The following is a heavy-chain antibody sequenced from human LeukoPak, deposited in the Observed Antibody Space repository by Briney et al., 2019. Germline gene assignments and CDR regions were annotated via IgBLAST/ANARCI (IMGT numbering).Heavy chain of an antibody. J-gene: IGHJ4*02. CDR1: GFTFSSYG. V-gene: IGHV3-30*02. D-gene: IGHD6-13*01. Sequence: PGGSLRLSCAASGFTFSSYGMHWVRQAPGKGLEWVAFIRYDGSNKYYADSVKGRFTISRDNSKNTLYLQMNSLRAEDTAVYYCAKGGYSSSWVFDYWGQGTLVTVSS. CDR3: AKGGYSSSWVFDY. CDR2: IRYDGSNK.